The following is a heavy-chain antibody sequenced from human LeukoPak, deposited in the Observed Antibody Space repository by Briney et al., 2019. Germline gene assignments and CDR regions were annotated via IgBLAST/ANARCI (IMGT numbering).Heavy chain of an antibody. Sequence: GGSLRLSCAASGFTFSSYAMHWVRQAPGKGLEWVAVISYDGSNKYYADSVKGRFTISRDNSKNTLYLQMNSLRAEDTAVYYCAKHVGSARHFDYWGQGTLVTVSS. J-gene: IGHJ4*02. CDR2: ISYDGSNK. CDR3: AKHVGSARHFDY. CDR1: GFTFSSYA. V-gene: IGHV3-30-3*02. D-gene: IGHD3-10*01.